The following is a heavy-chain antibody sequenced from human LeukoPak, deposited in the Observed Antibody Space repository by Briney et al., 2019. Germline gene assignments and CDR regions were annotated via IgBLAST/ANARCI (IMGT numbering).Heavy chain of an antibody. V-gene: IGHV3-30*18. Sequence: PGRSLRLSCAASGFTFSSYGMHWVRQAPGKGLEWVAVISYDGSNKYYADSVKGRFTISRDNSKNTLYLQMNSLRAEDTAVYYCAKDSRYSSGWREIYYYYYGMDVWGQGTTVTVSS. CDR1: GFTFSSYG. CDR3: AKDSRYSSGWREIYYYYYGMDV. CDR2: ISYDGSNK. J-gene: IGHJ6*02. D-gene: IGHD6-19*01.